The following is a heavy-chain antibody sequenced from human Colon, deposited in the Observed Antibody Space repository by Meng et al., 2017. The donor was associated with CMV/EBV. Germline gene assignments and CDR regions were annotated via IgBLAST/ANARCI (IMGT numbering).Heavy chain of an antibody. CDR1: GFTFRVYW. Sequence: VKCVVDVVHPGGHLRLSCAASGFTFRVYWMTCVRQVPGKGLVWVSHINKDGSTTGYADSVKGRFTISRDNAKNTLYLQMNSLRAEDTAMYYCARDIFWGQSDYWGQGTLVTVSS. CDR2: INKDGSTT. D-gene: IGHD3-9*01. J-gene: IGHJ4*02. CDR3: ARDIFWGQSDY. V-gene: IGHV3-74*01.